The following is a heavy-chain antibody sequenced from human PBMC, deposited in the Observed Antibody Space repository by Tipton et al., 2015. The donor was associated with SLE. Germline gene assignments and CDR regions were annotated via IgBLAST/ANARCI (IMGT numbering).Heavy chain of an antibody. J-gene: IGHJ6*03. CDR3: ARIFIGYYMDV. Sequence: LRLSCTVSGGSISSGSYYWSWIRQPAGKGLEWIGRIYTSGSTNYNPSLKSRVTISVDTSKNQFSLKLSSVTAADTAVYYCARIFIGYYMDVWGKGTAVTVSS. V-gene: IGHV4-61*02. D-gene: IGHD3-3*01. CDR2: IYTSGST. CDR1: GGSISSGSYY.